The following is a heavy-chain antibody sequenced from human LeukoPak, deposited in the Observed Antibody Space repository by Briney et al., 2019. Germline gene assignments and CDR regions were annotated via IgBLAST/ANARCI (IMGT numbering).Heavy chain of an antibody. Sequence: PSETLSLTCAVYGGSFSGYYWSWIRQPPGKGLEWIGEINHSGSTNYNPSLKSRVTISVDTSKNQFSLKLSSVTAADTAVYYCAGDRVGAIQTPPPGSDYWGQGTLVTVSS. J-gene: IGHJ4*02. D-gene: IGHD1-26*01. CDR3: AGDRVGAIQTPPPGSDY. CDR2: INHSGST. V-gene: IGHV4-34*01. CDR1: GGSFSGYY.